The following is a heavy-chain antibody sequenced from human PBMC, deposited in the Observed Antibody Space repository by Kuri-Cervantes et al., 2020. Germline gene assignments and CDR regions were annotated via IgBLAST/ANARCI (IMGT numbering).Heavy chain of an antibody. Sequence: GSLRLSCAVSGYSISSGYYWGWIRQPPGKGLEWIGSIYHSGSTYYNPSLKSRVTISVDTSKNQFSLKLSSVTAADTAVYYCARHGVVMTYGGLDYWGQGTLVTVSS. J-gene: IGHJ4*02. V-gene: IGHV4-38-2*01. CDR3: ARHGVVMTYGGLDY. CDR2: IYHSGST. CDR1: GYSISSGYY. D-gene: IGHD3-16*01.